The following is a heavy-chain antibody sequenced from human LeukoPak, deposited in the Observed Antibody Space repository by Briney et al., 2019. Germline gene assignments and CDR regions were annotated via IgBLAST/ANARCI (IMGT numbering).Heavy chain of an antibody. J-gene: IGHJ4*02. V-gene: IGHV4-59*12. CDR2: IYYSGST. D-gene: IGHD2-15*01. Sequence: SETLSLTCTVSGGSISSYYWSWIRQPPGKGLEWIGTIYYSGSTKNNPSLKSRATISVDTSKNQFSLKLSSVTAADTAVYYCARVSDCSGGSCYGLEYYFDYWGQGTLVTVSS. CDR1: GGSISSYY. CDR3: ARVSDCSGGSCYGLEYYFDY.